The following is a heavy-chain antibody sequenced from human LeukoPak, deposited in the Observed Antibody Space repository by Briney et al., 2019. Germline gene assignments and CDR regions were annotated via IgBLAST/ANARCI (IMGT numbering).Heavy chain of an antibody. CDR1: GYTFTSYD. Sequence: ASVKVSCKASGYTFTSYDINWVRQAPGQGLEWMGWMNPNSGNTGYAQKFQGRVTITRSTSISTAYMELSSLRSEDTAVYYCARGLRDSGSGDYWGQGTLVTVSS. V-gene: IGHV1-8*03. J-gene: IGHJ4*02. CDR2: MNPNSGNT. CDR3: ARGLRDSGSGDY. D-gene: IGHD3-10*01.